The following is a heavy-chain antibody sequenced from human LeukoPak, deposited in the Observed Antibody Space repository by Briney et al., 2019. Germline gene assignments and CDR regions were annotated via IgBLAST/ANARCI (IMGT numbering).Heavy chain of an antibody. Sequence: PGGSLRLSCAASGFTFSTYSINWVRQAPGKGLEWISYISSSGSTMYYADSVKGRFTISRDNAKNSLYLQVYSLRVEDTAVYYCAPYCSSPTCYEAYFDSWGQGTLVTVSS. CDR1: GFTFSTYS. CDR3: APYCSSPTCYEAYFDS. D-gene: IGHD2-2*01. V-gene: IGHV3-48*01. CDR2: ISSSGSTM. J-gene: IGHJ4*02.